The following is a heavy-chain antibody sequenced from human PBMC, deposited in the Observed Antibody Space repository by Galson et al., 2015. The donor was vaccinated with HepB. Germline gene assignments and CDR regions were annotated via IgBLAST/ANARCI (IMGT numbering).Heavy chain of an antibody. CDR3: ARDPLVRGVIPYGMDV. Sequence: SLRLSCAASGFTFSSYEMNWVRQAPGKGLEWVSYISSSGSTIYYADSVKGRFTISRDNAENSLYLQMNSLRAEDTAVYYCARDPLVRGVIPYGMDVWGQGTTVTVSS. J-gene: IGHJ6*02. D-gene: IGHD3-10*01. V-gene: IGHV3-48*03. CDR2: ISSSGSTI. CDR1: GFTFSSYE.